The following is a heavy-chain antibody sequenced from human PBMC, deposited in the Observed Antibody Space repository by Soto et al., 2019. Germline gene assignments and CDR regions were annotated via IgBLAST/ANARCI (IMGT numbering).Heavy chain of an antibody. CDR3: AREGDCSSTSCYYGY. CDR1: GGTFSSYT. Sequence: ASVKVSCKASGGTFSSYTISWVRQAPGQGLEWMGRIIPILGIANYAQKFQGRVTITADKSTSTAYMELSSLRSEDTAVYYCAREGDCSSTSCYYGYWGQGTLVTVSS. CDR2: IIPILGIA. V-gene: IGHV1-69*04. J-gene: IGHJ4*02. D-gene: IGHD2-2*01.